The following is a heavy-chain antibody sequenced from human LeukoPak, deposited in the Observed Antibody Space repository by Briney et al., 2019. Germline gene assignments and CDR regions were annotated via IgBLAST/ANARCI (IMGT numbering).Heavy chain of an antibody. D-gene: IGHD3-22*01. CDR3: ARYLTFYDSSGPEY. V-gene: IGHV5-51*01. Sequence: GESLKISCKGSGYSFTSYWIAWVRQMPGQGLEWMGIIYPGDSDTRYSPSFQGQATISADKSISTAYLQWSSLKASDTAMYYCARYLTFYDSSGPEYWGQGTLVTVSS. CDR2: IYPGDSDT. CDR1: GYSFTSYW. J-gene: IGHJ4*02.